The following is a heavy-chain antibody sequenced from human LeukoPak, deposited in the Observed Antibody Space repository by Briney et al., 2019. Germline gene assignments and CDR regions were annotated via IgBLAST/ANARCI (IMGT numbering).Heavy chain of an antibody. CDR2: IYSGGNT. CDR1: GFTVSNNF. CDR3: ARRTAGGRCFDY. V-gene: IGHV3-66*01. J-gene: IGHJ4*02. Sequence: PGGSLRLSCAASGFTVSNNFMTWVRQAPGKGPECVSVIYSGGNTYYADSVKGRFTISRDNSKNTLYLQMNSLRAEDTAVYYRARRTAGGRCFDYWGQGTLVTVSS. D-gene: IGHD6-13*01.